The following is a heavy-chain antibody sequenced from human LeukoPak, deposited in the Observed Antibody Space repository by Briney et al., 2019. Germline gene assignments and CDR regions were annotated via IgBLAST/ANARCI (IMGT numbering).Heavy chain of an antibody. CDR1: GYTFTGYY. V-gene: IGHV1-2*04. Sequence: ASVKVSCKASGYTFTGYYMHWVRQAHGQGLEWMGWINPNSGGTNYAQKFQGWVTMTRDTSISTAYMELSRLRSDDTAVYYCARDCSSTSIRESVAFDIWGQGTMVTVSS. D-gene: IGHD2-2*01. J-gene: IGHJ3*02. CDR2: INPNSGGT. CDR3: ARDCSSTSIRESVAFDI.